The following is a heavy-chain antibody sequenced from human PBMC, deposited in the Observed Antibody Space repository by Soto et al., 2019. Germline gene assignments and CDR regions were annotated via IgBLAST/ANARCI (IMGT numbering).Heavy chain of an antibody. V-gene: IGHV1-2*02. CDR1: GFTFTSSA. CDR2: INPNSGGT. J-gene: IGHJ4*02. CDR3: ARDLKGAAASLYFDY. D-gene: IGHD6-13*01. Sequence: GASVKVSCKASGFTFTSSAVQWVRQARGQRLEWMGWINPNSGGTNYAQKFQGRVTMTRDTSISTAYMELSRLRSDDTAVYYCARDLKGAAASLYFDYWGQGTLVTVSS.